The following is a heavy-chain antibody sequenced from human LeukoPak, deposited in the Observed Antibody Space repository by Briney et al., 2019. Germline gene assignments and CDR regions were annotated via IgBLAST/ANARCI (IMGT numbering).Heavy chain of an antibody. CDR1: GFTFSSLW. CDR3: ACRPSDIRYYGVFDF. CDR2: IKQDGSEV. Sequence: AGGSLRLSCVGSGFTFSSLWMSWVRQIPGKGLEWVANIKQDGSEVYYVDSVKGQFTISRDNAKNSLYLQMNSLRVEDTAVYYCACRPSDIRYYGVFDFWGQGSLVTVSS. V-gene: IGHV3-7*01. J-gene: IGHJ4*02. D-gene: IGHD3-10*01.